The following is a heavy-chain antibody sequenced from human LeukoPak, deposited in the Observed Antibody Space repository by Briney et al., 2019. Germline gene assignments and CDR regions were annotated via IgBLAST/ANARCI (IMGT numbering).Heavy chain of an antibody. CDR3: ARVWASLIEDS. V-gene: IGHV1-18*01. CDR1: GYTFTSYG. D-gene: IGHD3-22*01. Sequence: ASVKVSCKASGYTFTSYGISWVRQAPGQGLEWMGWIFPYNGNTNYAQMFQGRVTMTTDTSTNTVYMELRRFRSDDTAMYFCARVWASLIEDSWGQGTLVTVSS. J-gene: IGHJ4*02. CDR2: IFPYNGNT.